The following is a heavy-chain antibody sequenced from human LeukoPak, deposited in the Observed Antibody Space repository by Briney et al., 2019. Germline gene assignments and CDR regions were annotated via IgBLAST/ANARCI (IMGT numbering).Heavy chain of an antibody. J-gene: IGHJ4*02. CDR3: AKDARRSSGWYFFDH. CDR1: GFTFSSSA. V-gene: IGHV3-23*01. D-gene: IGHD6-19*01. CDR2: ISGSGADT. Sequence: GGSLRLSCAASGFTFSSSAMSWVRQAPGKGLEWVSGISGSGADTYYANSVKGRFTISRDESNTLYLQMDSLRAEDTAVYYCAKDARRSSGWYFFDHWGQGTLVTVSS.